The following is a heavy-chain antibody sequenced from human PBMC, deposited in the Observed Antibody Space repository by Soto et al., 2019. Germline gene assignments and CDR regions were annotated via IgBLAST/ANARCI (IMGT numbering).Heavy chain of an antibody. Sequence: SETLSLTCTVSGGSVSSGSYYWSWIRQPPGKGLEWIGYIYYSGSTNYNPSLKSRVTISVDTSKTQFSLKLSSVTAADTAVYYCARGPPSGYDFWSGYLDWFDPWRQVTLVTVSS. CDR3: ARGPPSGYDFWSGYLDWFDP. J-gene: IGHJ5*02. V-gene: IGHV4-61*01. CDR2: IYYSGST. D-gene: IGHD3-3*01. CDR1: GGSVSSGSYY.